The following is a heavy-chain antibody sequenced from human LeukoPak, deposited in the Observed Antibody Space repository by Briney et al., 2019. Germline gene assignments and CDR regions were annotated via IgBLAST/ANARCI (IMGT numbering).Heavy chain of an antibody. J-gene: IGHJ4*02. V-gene: IGHV4-61*02. CDR1: GGSISSGSYY. CDR3: ARDSFNGWFDY. Sequence: SETLSLTCTVSGGSISSGSYYWSWIRQPAGKGLEWIGRIYTSGSTSYNPSLKSRVTISVDTSKNQFSLKLSSVTAADTAVYYCARDSFNGWFDYWGQGTLVTVSS. CDR2: IYTSGST. D-gene: IGHD2-8*01.